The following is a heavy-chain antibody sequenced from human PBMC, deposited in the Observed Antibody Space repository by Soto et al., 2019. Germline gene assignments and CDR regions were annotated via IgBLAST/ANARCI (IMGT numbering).Heavy chain of an antibody. V-gene: IGHV3-7*01. CDR1: GLSFGSYW. J-gene: IGHJ4*02. CDR2: IKEDGSEK. CDR3: ASAGI. Sequence: GGSLRLSCAGSGLSFGSYWMSWVRQAPGKGLEWVANIKEDGSEKYYVDSVKGRFTISRDNPNYSLYLQMNSLRAEDTAVYYCASAGIWGRGTLVTVSS.